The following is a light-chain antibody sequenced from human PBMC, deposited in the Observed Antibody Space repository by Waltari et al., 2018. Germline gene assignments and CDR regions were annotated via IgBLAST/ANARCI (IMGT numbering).Light chain of an antibody. Sequence: QSALTQPASVSGSPGQSIAISCTGTSSDVGRYHYVSWYQQHPVKAPSLMIQDVTYRPSGVSDRFSGSKSGNTASLTISGLQAEDEADYYCGSYTNTGTILFGGGTKLTVL. CDR2: DVT. J-gene: IGLJ2*01. CDR3: GSYTNTGTIL. CDR1: SSDVGRYHY. V-gene: IGLV2-14*03.